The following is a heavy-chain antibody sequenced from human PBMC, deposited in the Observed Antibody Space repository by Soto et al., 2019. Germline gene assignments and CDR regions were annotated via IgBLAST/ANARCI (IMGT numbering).Heavy chain of an antibody. CDR2: ISGYNGDT. D-gene: IGHD2-8*01. CDR1: GYTFTRYG. J-gene: IGHJ6*02. Sequence: QGQLVQSGAEVKKPGASVKVSCKASGYTFTRYGTSWVRQAPGQGLEWMGWISGYNGDTNYAQKFQDRVTMTIDTSTLTTYMELRSLTSDDTAVYYCAKNGQPPYYYYGMDVWGQGTTVTVSS. CDR3: AKNGQPPYYYYGMDV. V-gene: IGHV1-18*01.